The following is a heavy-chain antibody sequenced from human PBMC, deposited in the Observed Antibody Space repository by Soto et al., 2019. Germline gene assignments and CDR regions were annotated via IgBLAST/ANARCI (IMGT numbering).Heavy chain of an antibody. Sequence: EVQLVESGGGLVQPGGSLRLSCTASGFTFSSYSMNWVRQAPGKGLEWVSYISSSSSTIYYADSVKGRFTISRDNAKNSLYLQMNSLRAEDTAVYYCARKNTYDYDSSGRMDVWGQGTTVTVSS. V-gene: IGHV3-48*01. CDR1: GFTFSSYS. J-gene: IGHJ6*02. CDR2: ISSSSSTI. CDR3: ARKNTYDYDSSGRMDV. D-gene: IGHD3-22*01.